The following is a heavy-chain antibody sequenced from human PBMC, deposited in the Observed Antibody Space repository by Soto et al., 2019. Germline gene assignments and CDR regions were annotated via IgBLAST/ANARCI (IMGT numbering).Heavy chain of an antibody. CDR3: AKDDAPYNYDSSGPYYFDY. D-gene: IGHD3-22*01. Sequence: GGSLRLSCAASGFTFTTYAMSWVRQAPGKGLEWVSGISGSGGRTYYADSVEGRFTISRDNSKNTLHLQMNNLRAEGTAVYYCAKDDAPYNYDSSGPYYFDYWGQGTLVTVSS. CDR1: GFTFTTYA. V-gene: IGHV3-23*01. CDR2: ISGSGGRT. J-gene: IGHJ4*02.